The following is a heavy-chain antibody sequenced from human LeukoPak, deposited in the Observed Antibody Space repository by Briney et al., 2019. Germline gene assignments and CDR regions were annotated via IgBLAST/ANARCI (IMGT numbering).Heavy chain of an antibody. V-gene: IGHV7-4-1*02. CDR1: GYTFTSYG. J-gene: IGHJ4*02. Sequence: ASVKVSCKASGYTFTSYGISWVRQAPGQGLERMGWINTNTGNPTYAQGFTGRFVFSLDTSVSTAYLQISSLKAEDTAVYYCAREWNPDILTGYSLHWGQGTLVTVSS. CDR3: AREWNPDILTGYSLH. CDR2: INTNTGNP. D-gene: IGHD3-9*01.